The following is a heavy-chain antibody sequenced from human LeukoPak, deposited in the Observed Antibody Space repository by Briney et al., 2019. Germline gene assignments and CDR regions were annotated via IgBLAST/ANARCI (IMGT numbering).Heavy chain of an antibody. D-gene: IGHD2-2*01. CDR1: GFTFSSFG. CDR2: ISYDGSEK. V-gene: IGHV3-30*18. Sequence: GGSLRLSCAASGFTFSSFGLHWVRQAPGKGLEWVAVISYDGSEKYYADSVKGRFTISRDNSKNTLYLQMNSLRAEDTAVYYCAKDLEVVVPAAMDAFDIWGQGTMVTVSS. CDR3: AKDLEVVVPAAMDAFDI. J-gene: IGHJ3*02.